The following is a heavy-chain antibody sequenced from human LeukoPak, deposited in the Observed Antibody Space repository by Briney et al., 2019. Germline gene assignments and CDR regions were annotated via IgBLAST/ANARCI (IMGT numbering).Heavy chain of an antibody. V-gene: IGHV3-23*01. CDR3: AKDESQYYYDSSGYYSWYVY. D-gene: IGHD3-22*01. Sequence: GGSLRLSCAASGFTFSTFAMIWVRQPPGKGLEWVSSIFPSGGEIHYADSVRGRFTIPRDNSKSTLSLQMNSLRAEDTAVYYCAKDESQYYYDSSGYYSWYVYWGQGTLVTVSS. CDR1: GFTFSTFA. J-gene: IGHJ4*02. CDR2: IFPSGGEI.